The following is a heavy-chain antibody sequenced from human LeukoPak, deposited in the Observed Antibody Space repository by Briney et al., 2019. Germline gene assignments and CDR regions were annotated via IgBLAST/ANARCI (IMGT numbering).Heavy chain of an antibody. J-gene: IGHJ4*02. CDR3: ARSPKRCCPYFDY. CDR2: IYYSGST. V-gene: IGHV4-31*03. CDR1: GGSISSGGYY. Sequence: PSETLSLTCTVSGGSISSGGYYWSWIRQHPGKGLEWIGYIYYSGSTYYNPSLKSRVIISIDTSKNQFSLKLSSVTAADTAVYYCARSPKRCCPYFDYWGQGTLVTVSS. D-gene: IGHD2-15*01.